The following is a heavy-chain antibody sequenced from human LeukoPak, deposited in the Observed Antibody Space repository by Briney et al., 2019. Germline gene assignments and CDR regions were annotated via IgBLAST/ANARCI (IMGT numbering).Heavy chain of an antibody. CDR3: ARVNRDCSSTTCYNYFDY. D-gene: IGHD2-2*02. Sequence: SVTLSCTASVGSFTIYAISWVWQAPGQGLGWVGGIIPIFGTANYAQKSQGRVTITADQSTSTAHMELSCQRSEDTPVYYCARVNRDCSSTTCYNYFDYWGQGTLVTVSS. CDR1: VGSFTIYA. J-gene: IGHJ4*02. V-gene: IGHV1-69*01. CDR2: IIPIFGTA.